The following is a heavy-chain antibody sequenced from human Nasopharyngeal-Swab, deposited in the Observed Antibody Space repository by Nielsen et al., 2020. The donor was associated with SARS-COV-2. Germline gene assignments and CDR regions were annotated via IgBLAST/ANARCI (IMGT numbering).Heavy chain of an antibody. CDR1: GGSISSYY. D-gene: IGHD3-10*01. V-gene: IGHV4-59*13. J-gene: IGHJ3*02. CDR3: ARQLLWFGGEMAGDAFDI. Sequence: SETLSLTCTVSGGSISSYYWSWIRQPPGKGMEWNGYIYYSGSTNYNPSLKSRVTISVDTSKNQFYLKLSSMTAADTAVYYCARQLLWFGGEMAGDAFDIWGQGTMVTVSS. CDR2: IYYSGST.